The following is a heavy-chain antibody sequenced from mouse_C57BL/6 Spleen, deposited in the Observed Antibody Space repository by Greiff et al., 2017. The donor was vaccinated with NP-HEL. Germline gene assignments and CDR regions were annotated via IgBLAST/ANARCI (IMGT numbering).Heavy chain of an antibody. CDR2: IDPSDSET. V-gene: IGHV1-52*01. J-gene: IGHJ4*01. CDR1: GYTFTSYW. D-gene: IGHD2-3*01. CDR3: ARSPIYDGYYPYAMDY. Sequence: VQLQQSGAELVRPGSSVKLSCKASGYTFTSYWMHWVKQRPIQGLEWIGNIDPSDSETHYNQKFKDKATLTVDKSSSTAYMQLSSLTSEDSAVYYCARSPIYDGYYPYAMDYWGQGTSVTVSS.